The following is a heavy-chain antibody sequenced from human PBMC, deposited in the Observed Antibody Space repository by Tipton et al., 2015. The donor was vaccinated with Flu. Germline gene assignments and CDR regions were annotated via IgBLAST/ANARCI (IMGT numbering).Heavy chain of an antibody. Sequence: TLSLTCMVSGDSIRSDYYWGWIRQPPGRGLEWIASINHYGNTYHNPSLKSRVTILVDRSRNQFSLKLTPVTAADTAVYYCARRDFSNYVSDPKNWFDPWRHGTLVTVSS. V-gene: IGHV4-38-2*02. CDR3: ARRDFSNYVSDPKNWFDP. CDR2: INHYGNT. D-gene: IGHD4-11*01. CDR1: GDSIRSDYY. J-gene: IGHJ5*02.